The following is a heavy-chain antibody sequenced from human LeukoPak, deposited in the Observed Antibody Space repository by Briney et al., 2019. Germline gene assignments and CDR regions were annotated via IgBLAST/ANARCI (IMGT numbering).Heavy chain of an antibody. Sequence: GGSLRLSCVASGFTFTGHSMHWVRQAPGKGLEWVAVVAHDEKTIFYADSLKGRFTVSRDNSKNTVYLQMNSLRDEDTAVYYCARDRTDYYDSSGYYDYWGQGTLVTVSS. V-gene: IGHV3-30*04. CDR1: GFTFTGHS. CDR2: VAHDEKTI. J-gene: IGHJ4*02. CDR3: ARDRTDYYDSSGYYDY. D-gene: IGHD3-22*01.